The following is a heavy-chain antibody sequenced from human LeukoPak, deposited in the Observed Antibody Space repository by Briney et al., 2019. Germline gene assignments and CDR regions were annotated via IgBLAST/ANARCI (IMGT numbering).Heavy chain of an antibody. J-gene: IGHJ4*02. CDR1: GFTFSSYA. CDR3: AKDRVSGQWLVGKYDY. V-gene: IGHV3-23*01. D-gene: IGHD6-19*01. CDR2: ISDSGGST. Sequence: GGSLRLSCAASGFTFSSYAMSWVRQAPGKGLEWVSGISDSGGSTYFADSVKGRFIISRDNSKNALYLQMNSLRAEDTAVYYCAKDRVSGQWLVGKYDYWGQGTLVTVSS.